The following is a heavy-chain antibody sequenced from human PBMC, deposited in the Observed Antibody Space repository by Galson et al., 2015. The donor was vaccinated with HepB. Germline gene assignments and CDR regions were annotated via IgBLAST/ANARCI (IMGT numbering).Heavy chain of an antibody. CDR1: GFTFSNYD. CDR2: IRYDGSYK. D-gene: IGHD2-2*02. J-gene: IGHJ4*02. Sequence: SLRLSCAASGFTFSNYDMHWVRQAPGKGLEWVAFIRYDGSYKYYADSVKGRFTISRDNSKNQFSLKLSSVTAADTAVYYCARGREIVVVPAAIDYFDYWGQGTLVTVSS. CDR3: ARGREIVVVPAAIDYFDY. V-gene: IGHV3-30*02.